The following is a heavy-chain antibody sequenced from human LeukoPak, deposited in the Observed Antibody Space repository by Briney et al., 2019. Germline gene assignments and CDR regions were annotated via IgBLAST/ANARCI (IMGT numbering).Heavy chain of an antibody. Sequence: GGSLRLSCAVSGFTFSAYGMHWVRQAPGKGLEWVAVISYDGSYQAYADSVKGRFAVSRDSSKNTLCLQLNSLRPEDTGLYYCARERRRDGYNYKDYWGQGTQVSVSS. D-gene: IGHD5-24*01. CDR1: GFTFSAYG. CDR3: ARERRRDGYNYKDY. J-gene: IGHJ4*02. V-gene: IGHV3-30*09. CDR2: ISYDGSYQ.